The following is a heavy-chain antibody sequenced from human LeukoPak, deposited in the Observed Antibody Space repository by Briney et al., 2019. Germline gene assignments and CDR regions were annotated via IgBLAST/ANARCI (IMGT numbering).Heavy chain of an antibody. CDR2: IYYSGST. D-gene: IGHD2-2*01. V-gene: IGHV4-59*01. CDR1: GGSISSYY. Sequence: PSETLSLTCTVSGGSISSYYWSWIRQPPGKGLEWIGYIYYSGSTNYNPSLKSRVTISVDTSKNQFSLKLSSVTAADTAVYYCARVEGLVPAARTRYYFDYWGQGTLVTVSS. J-gene: IGHJ4*02. CDR3: ARVEGLVPAARTRYYFDY.